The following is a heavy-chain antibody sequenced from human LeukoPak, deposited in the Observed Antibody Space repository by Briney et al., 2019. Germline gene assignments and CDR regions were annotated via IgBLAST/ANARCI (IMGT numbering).Heavy chain of an antibody. CDR1: GSTFGKYW. J-gene: IGHJ4*02. CDR3: AKCPDYGDYAYYFDY. CDR2: IKLDGSEK. Sequence: GGSLRLSCVASGSTFGKYWMSWVRQAPGKGLERVANIKLDGSEKNYVDSVKGRFTISRDNTKNSLYLQMNSLRVEDTAVYYCAKCPDYGDYAYYFDYWGQGTLVTVSS. V-gene: IGHV3-7*03. D-gene: IGHD4-17*01.